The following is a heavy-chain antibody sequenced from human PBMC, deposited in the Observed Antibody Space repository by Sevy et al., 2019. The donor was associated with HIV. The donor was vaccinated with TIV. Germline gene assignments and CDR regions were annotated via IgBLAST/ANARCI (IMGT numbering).Heavy chain of an antibody. CDR1: GFTFSSYA. V-gene: IGHV3-23*01. D-gene: IGHD3-3*01. Sequence: GESLKISCAASGFTFSSYAMSWVRQAPGKGLEWVSAISGSGGSTYYADSVKGRFTISRDNSKNTLYLQMNSLGAEDTAVYYCAKDRFLEWLFYYFDYWGQGTLVTVSS. CDR2: ISGSGGST. CDR3: AKDRFLEWLFYYFDY. J-gene: IGHJ4*02.